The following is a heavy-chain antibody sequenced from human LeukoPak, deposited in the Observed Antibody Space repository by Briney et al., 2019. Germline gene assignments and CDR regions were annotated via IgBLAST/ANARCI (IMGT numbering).Heavy chain of an antibody. V-gene: IGHV3-23*01. Sequence: PGGSLRLSCAASGFTFNNYAMTWVRQAPGNGLEWVSDISGSGGNTHYADSVKGRFTMSRDNSKNTLYLQMSSLRVEDTAIYYCAKHGDRAYFDYWGQGTLVTVSS. CDR1: GFTFNNYA. CDR2: ISGSGGNT. CDR3: AKHGDRAYFDY. J-gene: IGHJ4*02. D-gene: IGHD3-10*01.